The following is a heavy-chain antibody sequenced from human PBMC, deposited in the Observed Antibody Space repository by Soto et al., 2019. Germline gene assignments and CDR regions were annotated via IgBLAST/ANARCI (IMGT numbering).Heavy chain of an antibody. J-gene: IGHJ4*02. V-gene: IGHV3-30*18. D-gene: IGHD5-18*01. CDR1: VFTFSSCG. Sequence: GRPLRLSCAASVFTFSSCGMHWVRQAPGKGLEWVAVISYDERNKFYADTVKGRFTITRDNSKNTLYLQMNSLRTEDTAVYYCAKDPGGVQLWYFFDYWGQGTLVTVSS. CDR2: ISYDERNK. CDR3: AKDPGGVQLWYFFDY.